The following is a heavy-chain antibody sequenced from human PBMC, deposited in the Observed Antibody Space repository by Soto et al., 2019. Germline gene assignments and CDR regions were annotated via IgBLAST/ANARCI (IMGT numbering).Heavy chain of an antibody. D-gene: IGHD6-13*01. Sequence: GSLRLSCTASGFTFGDYAMSWVRQAPGKGLEWVGFIRSKAYGGTTEYAASVKGRFTISRDDSKSIAYLQMNSLKTEDTAVYYCTRETISGYSSSWYVHWGQGTLVTVSS. V-gene: IGHV3-49*04. CDR2: IRSKAYGGTT. J-gene: IGHJ5*02. CDR1: GFTFGDYA. CDR3: TRETISGYSSSWYVH.